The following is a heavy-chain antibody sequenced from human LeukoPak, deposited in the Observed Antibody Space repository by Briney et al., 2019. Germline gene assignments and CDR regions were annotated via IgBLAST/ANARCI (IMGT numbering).Heavy chain of an antibody. CDR3: AKGFPPDD. CDR2: IHYDGSKT. D-gene: IGHD3-10*01. V-gene: IGHV3-30*02. J-gene: IGHJ4*02. Sequence: GGSLRLSCATSRFFFSTYAMHWVRQAPGKGLEWVAFIHYDGSKTYYADSVKGRFTISRDNSKNILYLQMDSLRVEDTAVYYCAKGFPPDDWGQGTLVTVSS. CDR1: RFFFSTYA.